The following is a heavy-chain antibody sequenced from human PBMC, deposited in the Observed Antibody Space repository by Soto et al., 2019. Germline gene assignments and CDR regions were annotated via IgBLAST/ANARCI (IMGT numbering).Heavy chain of an antibody. CDR1: GGTSSSYA. Sequence: GASVKVSCKASGGTSSSYAISWVRQAPGQGLEWMGGIIPIFGTANYAQKFQGRVTITADKSTSTAYMELSSLRSEDTAVYYCAASYYYDSSGYQLGGDAFDIWGQGTMVTVSS. J-gene: IGHJ3*02. CDR2: IIPIFGTA. D-gene: IGHD3-22*01. CDR3: AASYYYDSSGYQLGGDAFDI. V-gene: IGHV1-69*06.